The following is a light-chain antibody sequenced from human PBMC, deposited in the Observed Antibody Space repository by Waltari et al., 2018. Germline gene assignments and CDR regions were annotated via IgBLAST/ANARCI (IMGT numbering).Light chain of an antibody. V-gene: IGLV1-40*01. CDR2: GNS. J-gene: IGLJ1*01. Sequence: QSVLPQPPSVSGPPGQRVTISCTGSSSNIGPGYDLHWYQQLPETAPKLLIYGNSNRPSGVPDRFSGSKSGTSASLAITGLQADDESDYYCQSYDRSLSAYVFGTGTKVTVL. CDR1: SSNIGPGYD. CDR3: QSYDRSLSAYV.